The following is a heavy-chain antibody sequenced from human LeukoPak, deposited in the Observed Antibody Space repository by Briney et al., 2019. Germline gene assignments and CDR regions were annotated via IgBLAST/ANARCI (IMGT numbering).Heavy chain of an antibody. Sequence: GESLKISCKGSGYSFTSYWIGWVRQMPGKGLEWMGIIYPGDSGTRYSPSFQGQVIISAEKSISTAYLQWSSLKASDTALYYCASRKKGMATAGFDYWGQGTLVTVSS. D-gene: IGHD5-24*01. CDR3: ASRKKGMATAGFDY. CDR2: IYPGDSGT. CDR1: GYSFTSYW. V-gene: IGHV5-51*01. J-gene: IGHJ4*02.